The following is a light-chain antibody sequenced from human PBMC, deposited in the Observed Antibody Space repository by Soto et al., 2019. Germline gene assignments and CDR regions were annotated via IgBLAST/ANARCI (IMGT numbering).Light chain of an antibody. J-gene: IGLJ2*01. Sequence: QSVLTQPASVSGSPGQSITISCTGTSSDVCGYDSVSWYQQHPGKAPKLMIYDVSNRPSGVSNRFSGSKSGNTASLTISGLQAEDEADYYCTSYTSSTTRVVFGGGTKVTVL. CDR2: DVS. CDR1: SSDVCGYDS. V-gene: IGLV2-14*03. CDR3: TSYTSSTTRVV.